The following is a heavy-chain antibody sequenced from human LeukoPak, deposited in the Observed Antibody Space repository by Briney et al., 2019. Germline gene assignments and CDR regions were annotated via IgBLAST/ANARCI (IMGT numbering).Heavy chain of an antibody. CDR1: GGTFSSYA. Sequence: ASVKVSCKASGGTFSSYAISWVRQAPGQGLEWMGGIIPIFGTANYAQKFQGRVTITADESTSTAYMELGSLRSEDTAVYYCARDERRASAFDIWGQGTMVTVSS. J-gene: IGHJ3*02. CDR3: ARDERRASAFDI. CDR2: IIPIFGTA. V-gene: IGHV1-69*13.